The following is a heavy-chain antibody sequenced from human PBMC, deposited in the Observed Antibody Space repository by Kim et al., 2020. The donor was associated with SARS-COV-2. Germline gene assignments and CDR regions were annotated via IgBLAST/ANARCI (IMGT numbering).Heavy chain of an antibody. CDR1: GASMSGYY. J-gene: IGHJ4*01. Sequence: SETLSLTCTVSGASMSGYYWSWIRQLPGKGLEYIGYIYYTGSTNYNPPLKSRVTISLDKSKNHFSLHLNSLTAADTAVYYCARASTLDSAARFD. V-gene: IGHV4-59*01. D-gene: IGHD3-9*01. CDR3: ARASTLDSAARFD. CDR2: IYYTGST.